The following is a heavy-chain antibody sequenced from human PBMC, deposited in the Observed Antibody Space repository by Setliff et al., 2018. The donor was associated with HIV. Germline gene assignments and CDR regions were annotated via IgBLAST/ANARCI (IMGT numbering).Heavy chain of an antibody. CDR1: GYSISSGFY. Sequence: LSLTCTVSGYSISSGFYWGWIRQPPGKGLEWIGYIYYSGSTNYNPSLKSRVTISVDTSKNQFSLKLSSVTAADTAVYYCARVGLGEYSYVGAFDIWGQGTMVTVSS. CDR3: ARVGLGEYSYVGAFDI. CDR2: IYYSGST. J-gene: IGHJ3*02. V-gene: IGHV4-61*01. D-gene: IGHD5-18*01.